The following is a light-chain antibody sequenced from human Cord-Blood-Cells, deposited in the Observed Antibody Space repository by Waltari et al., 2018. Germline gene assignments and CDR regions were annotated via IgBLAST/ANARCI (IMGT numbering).Light chain of an antibody. J-gene: IGLJ3*02. Sequence: QSVLTQPPSVSGAPVQRVTISCTGSSSNIGAGYDVHWYQQLPGTAPKLLIYGNINRPSGVPDRFSGSKSGTSASLAITGLQAEDEADYYCQSYDSSLSGWVFGGGTKLTVL. CDR1: SSNIGAGYD. V-gene: IGLV1-40*01. CDR2: GNI. CDR3: QSYDSSLSGWV.